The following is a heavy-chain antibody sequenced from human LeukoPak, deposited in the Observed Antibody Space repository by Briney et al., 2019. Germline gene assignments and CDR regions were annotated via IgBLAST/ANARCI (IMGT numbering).Heavy chain of an antibody. J-gene: IGHJ4*02. CDR1: GYTLTELS. CDR2: INPNSGGT. Sequence: ASVKVSCKVSGYTLTELSMHWVRQAPGQGLEWMGWINPNSGGTNYAQKFQGRVTMTRDTSISTAYMELSRLRSDDTAVYYCARSGAKWLRSQFDYWGQGTLVTVSS. D-gene: IGHD5-12*01. CDR3: ARSGAKWLRSQFDY. V-gene: IGHV1-2*02.